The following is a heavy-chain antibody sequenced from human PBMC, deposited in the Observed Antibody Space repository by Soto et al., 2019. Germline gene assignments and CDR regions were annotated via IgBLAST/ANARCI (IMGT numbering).Heavy chain of an antibody. CDR2: FYYTGGT. Sequence: SETLSLTCTVSGASISSSRSYWGWVRQPPGKGLEWIVSFYYTGGTYSTYYNPSLKSRVTISVDTSKSQFSLNLRSVTAADTAVYYCASPRKGNYDFLSGYYALDYWGQGTLVTVS. J-gene: IGHJ4*02. CDR3: ASPRKGNYDFLSGYYALDY. D-gene: IGHD3-3*01. V-gene: IGHV4-39*01. CDR1: GASISSSRSY.